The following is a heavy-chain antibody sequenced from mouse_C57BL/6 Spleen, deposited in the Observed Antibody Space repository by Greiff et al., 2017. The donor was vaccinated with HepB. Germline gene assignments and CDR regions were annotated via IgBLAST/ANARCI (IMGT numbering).Heavy chain of an antibody. J-gene: IGHJ2*01. D-gene: IGHD3-2*02. CDR1: GFTFSSYA. Sequence: EVQLQESGGGLVKPGGSLKLSCAASGFTFSSYAMSWVRQTPEKRLEWVATISDGGSYTYYPDNVKGRFTISRDNAKNNLYLQMSHLKSEDTAMYYCARAPAQAYYFDYWGQGTTLTVSS. CDR2: ISDGGSYT. CDR3: ARAPAQAYYFDY. V-gene: IGHV5-4*01.